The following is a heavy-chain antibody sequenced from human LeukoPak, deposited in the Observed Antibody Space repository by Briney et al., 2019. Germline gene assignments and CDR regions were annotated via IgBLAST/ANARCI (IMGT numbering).Heavy chain of an antibody. CDR3: ARDSGFWTFDP. J-gene: IGHJ5*02. CDR1: GGSISSGSDY. V-gene: IGHV4-61*02. Sequence: PSETLPLTCTVSGGSISSGSDYWSWIRQSAGKGLEWIGRVYSSGSANYNPSLKSRLTMAVDTSKNQISLKLTSVTAADTAVYYCARDSGFWTFDPWGQGALVTVSS. CDR2: VYSSGSA. D-gene: IGHD3/OR15-3a*01.